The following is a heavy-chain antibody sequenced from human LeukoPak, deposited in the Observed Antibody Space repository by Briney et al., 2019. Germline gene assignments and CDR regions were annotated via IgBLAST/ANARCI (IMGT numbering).Heavy chain of an antibody. CDR2: ISRTSSTI. J-gene: IGHJ4*02. D-gene: IGHD6-13*01. V-gene: IGHV3-48*01. CDR1: GFTFSSYS. Sequence: QAGGSLRLSCAASGFTFSSYSMNWVRQAPGKGLEWVSQISRTSSTIYYADSVKGRFTISRDNAKNSLYLQMNSLTGEDTAVYYCARDEYSSSRSTHWGQGTLVTVSS. CDR3: ARDEYSSSRSTH.